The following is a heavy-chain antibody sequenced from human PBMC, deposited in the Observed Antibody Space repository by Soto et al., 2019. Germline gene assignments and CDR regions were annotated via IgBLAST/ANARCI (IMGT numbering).Heavy chain of an antibody. CDR3: ARVVVGAYHFDY. V-gene: IGHV3-74*01. J-gene: IGHJ4*02. Sequence: EVQLVESGGGSVQPGGSLRLSCAASGFTFSSYWMHWVRQASGKGLVWVSRINSDGSTTSYADSVKGRFTISRDNAKNTLYLQMNSLRAEDTAVYYCARVVVGAYHFDYWGQGTLVTVSS. CDR1: GFTFSSYW. D-gene: IGHD2-15*01. CDR2: INSDGSTT.